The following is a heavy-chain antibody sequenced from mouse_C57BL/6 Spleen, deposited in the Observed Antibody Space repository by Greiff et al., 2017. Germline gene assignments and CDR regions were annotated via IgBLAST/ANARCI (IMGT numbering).Heavy chain of an antibody. Sequence: QVQLQQSGPELVKPGASVKISCKASGYAFSSSWMNWVKQRPGKGLEWIGRIYPGDGDTNYNGKFKGKATLTAAKSSSTAYMQLSSLTSEDSAVYFCARRYYAMDYWGQGTSVTVSS. CDR2: IYPGDGDT. CDR1: GYAFSSSW. J-gene: IGHJ4*01. CDR3: ARRYYAMDY. V-gene: IGHV1-82*01.